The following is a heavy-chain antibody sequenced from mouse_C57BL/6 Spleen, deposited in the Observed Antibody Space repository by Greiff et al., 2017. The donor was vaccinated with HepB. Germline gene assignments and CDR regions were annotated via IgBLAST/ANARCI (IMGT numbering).Heavy chain of an antibody. V-gene: IGHV1-50*01. CDR2: IDPSDSYT. D-gene: IGHD3-3*01. J-gene: IGHJ2*01. CDR3: ARQVDSYFDY. Sequence: QVQLQQPGAELVKPGASVKLSCKASGYTFTSYWMQWVKQRPGQGLEWIGEIDPSDSYTNYNQKFKGKATLTVDTSSSTAYMQLSSLTSEDSAVYYCARQVDSYFDYWGQGTTLTVSS. CDR1: GYTFTSYW.